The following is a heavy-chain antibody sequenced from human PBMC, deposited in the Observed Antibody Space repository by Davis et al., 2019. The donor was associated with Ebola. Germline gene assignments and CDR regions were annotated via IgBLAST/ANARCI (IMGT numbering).Heavy chain of an antibody. CDR3: AKEKTTVTTFWYFDL. CDR2: ISYDGSNK. Sequence: GGSLRLSCAASGFTFSRSWMHWVRQAPGKGLEWVTFISYDGSNKYYADSVKGRFTISRDNSKNTLYLQMNRLRAEDTAVYYCAKEKTTVTTFWYFDLWGRGTLVTVSS. J-gene: IGHJ2*01. V-gene: IGHV3-30*18. D-gene: IGHD4-17*01. CDR1: GFTFSRSW.